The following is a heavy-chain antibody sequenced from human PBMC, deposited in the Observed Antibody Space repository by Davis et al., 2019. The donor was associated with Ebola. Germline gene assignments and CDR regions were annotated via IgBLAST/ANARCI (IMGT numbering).Heavy chain of an antibody. CDR3: ARGRRGGYSWFDP. V-gene: IGHV4-59*12. CDR1: GGSISSYY. CDR2: IYYSGST. J-gene: IGHJ5*02. Sequence: PSETLSLTCTVSGGSISSYYWSWIRQPPGKGLEWIGYIYYSGSTNYNPSLKSRVTISVDTSKNQFSLKLSSVTAADTAVYYCARGRRGGYSWFDPWGQGTLVTVSS. D-gene: IGHD3-10*01.